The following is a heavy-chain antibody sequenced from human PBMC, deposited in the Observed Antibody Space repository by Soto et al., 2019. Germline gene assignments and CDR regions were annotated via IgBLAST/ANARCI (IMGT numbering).Heavy chain of an antibody. CDR2: IYYSGST. V-gene: IGHV4-59*08. J-gene: IGHJ4*02. CDR3: ARHRDPNYGDYFDY. Sequence: PSETLSLTCTVSGGSISGYYWSWIRQPPGKGLEWIGYIYYSGSTNYNPSLKSRVTISVDTFKNQFSLKLSSVTAADTAVYYCARHRDPNYGDYFDYWGQGTLVTVSS. D-gene: IGHD4-17*01. CDR1: GGSISGYY.